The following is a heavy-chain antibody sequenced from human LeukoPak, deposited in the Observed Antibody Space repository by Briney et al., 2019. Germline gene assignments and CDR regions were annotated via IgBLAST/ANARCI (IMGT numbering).Heavy chain of an antibody. D-gene: IGHD2-2*01. J-gene: IGHJ4*02. CDR2: IIPIFGTA. V-gene: IGHV1-69*13. CDR3: ARVYCSSTSCYAASYFDY. CDR1: GGTFGSYA. Sequence: SVKVSCKASGGTFGSYAISWVRQAPGQGLEWMGGIIPIFGTANYAQKFQGRVTITADESTSTAYMELSSLRSEDTAVYYCARVYCSSTSCYAASYFDYWGQGTLVTVSS.